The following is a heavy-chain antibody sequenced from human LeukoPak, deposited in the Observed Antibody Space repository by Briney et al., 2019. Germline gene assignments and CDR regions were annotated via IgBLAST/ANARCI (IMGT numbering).Heavy chain of an antibody. CDR3: ARVDYGGNNSYYYGMDV. CDR2: ISAYNGNT. Sequence: ASVKVSCKASGYTFTGYYMHWVRQAPGQELEWMGWISAYNGNTNYAQKLQGRVTMTTDTSTSTAYMELRSLRSDDTAVYYCARVDYGGNNSYYYGMDVWGQGTTVTVSS. V-gene: IGHV1-18*04. CDR1: GYTFTGYY. D-gene: IGHD4-23*01. J-gene: IGHJ6*02.